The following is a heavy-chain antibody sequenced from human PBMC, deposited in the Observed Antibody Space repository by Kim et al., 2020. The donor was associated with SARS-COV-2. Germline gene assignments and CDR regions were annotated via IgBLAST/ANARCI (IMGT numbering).Heavy chain of an antibody. D-gene: IGHD6-13*01. V-gene: IGHV3-30*04. J-gene: IGHJ4*02. Sequence: GGSLRLSCAASGFTFSSYAMHWVRQAPGKGLEWVAVISYDGSNKYYADSVKGRFTISRDNSKNTLYLQMNSLRAEDTAVYYCARGVSSSWTFDYWGQGTL. CDR1: GFTFSSYA. CDR3: ARGVSSSWTFDY. CDR2: ISYDGSNK.